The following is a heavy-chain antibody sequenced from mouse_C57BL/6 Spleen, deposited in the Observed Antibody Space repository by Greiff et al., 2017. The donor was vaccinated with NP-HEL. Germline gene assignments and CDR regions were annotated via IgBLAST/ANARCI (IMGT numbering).Heavy chain of an antibody. D-gene: IGHD1-1*01. Sequence: QVQLQQSGAELVRPGASVTLSCKASGYTFTDYEMHWVKQTPVHGLEWIGAIDPETGGTAYNQKFKGKAILTADKPSSTAYMELRSLTSEDSAVYYCTRTVVATDWFAYWGQGTLVTVSA. CDR3: TRTVVATDWFAY. CDR2: IDPETGGT. J-gene: IGHJ3*01. CDR1: GYTFTDYE. V-gene: IGHV1-15*01.